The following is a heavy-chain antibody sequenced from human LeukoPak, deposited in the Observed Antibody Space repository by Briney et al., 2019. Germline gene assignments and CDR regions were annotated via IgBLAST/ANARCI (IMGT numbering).Heavy chain of an antibody. V-gene: IGHV3-30-3*01. J-gene: IGHJ4*02. CDR3: ARDSTAMVTPEGYFDY. Sequence: GGSLRLSCAASGFTFSSYAMHWVRQAPGKGLEWVAVISCDGSNKYYADSVKGRFTISRDNSKNTLYLQMNSLRAEDTAVYYCARDSTAMVTPEGYFDYWGQGTLVTVSS. CDR2: ISCDGSNK. D-gene: IGHD5-18*01. CDR1: GFTFSSYA.